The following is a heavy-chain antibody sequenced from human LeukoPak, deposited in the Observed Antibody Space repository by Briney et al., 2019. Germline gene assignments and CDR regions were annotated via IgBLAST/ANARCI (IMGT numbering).Heavy chain of an antibody. V-gene: IGHV3-48*01. D-gene: IGHD3-3*01. J-gene: IGHJ5*02. CDR3: ARESITLFGVIIT. CDR2: ISASSTTI. Sequence: GGSLRLSCTASGFTFSTYGMNWVRQAPGQGLEWISYISASSTTIYYADSVRGRFTISGDNAKNSLYLQLSSLGAEDTAVYYCARESITLFGVIITWGQGTLVTVSS. CDR1: GFTFSTYG.